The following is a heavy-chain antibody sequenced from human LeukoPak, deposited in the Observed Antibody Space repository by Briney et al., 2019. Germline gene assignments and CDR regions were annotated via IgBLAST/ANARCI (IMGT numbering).Heavy chain of an antibody. CDR3: ARGAAVAGTFGRPYYFDY. J-gene: IGHJ4*02. V-gene: IGHV3-21*01. Sequence: GGSLRLSCAAPGFTFSSYSMTWVRQAPGKGLEWVSSISSSSSYIYYADSVKGRFTISRDNAKNSLYLQMNSLRAEDTAVYYCARGAAVAGTFGRPYYFDYWGQGTLVTVSS. D-gene: IGHD6-19*01. CDR1: GFTFSSYS. CDR2: ISSSSSYI.